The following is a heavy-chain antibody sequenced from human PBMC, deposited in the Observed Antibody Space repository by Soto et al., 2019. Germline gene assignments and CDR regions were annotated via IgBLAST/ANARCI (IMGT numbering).Heavy chain of an antibody. D-gene: IGHD6-13*01. CDR2: INHSGST. J-gene: IGHJ6*02. CDR1: GGSFSGYY. Sequence: PSETLSLICAVYGGSFSGYYWSWIRQPPGKGLEWIGEINHSGSTNYNPSLKSRVTISVDTSKNQFSLKLSSVTAADTAVYYCARSIKRIAAAAGSTYYYYYYGMDVWGQGTTVTVSS. CDR3: ARSIKRIAAAAGSTYYYYYYGMDV. V-gene: IGHV4-34*01.